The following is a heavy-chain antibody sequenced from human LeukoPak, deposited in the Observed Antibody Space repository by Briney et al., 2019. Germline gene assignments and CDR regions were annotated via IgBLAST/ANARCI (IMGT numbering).Heavy chain of an antibody. V-gene: IGHV3-23*01. CDR1: GFTSSSYA. J-gene: IGHJ2*01. CDR2: ISDSGDTP. CDR3: AQLLDDNPIRWYFAL. D-gene: IGHD1-14*01. Sequence: GGSLRLSRTASGFTSSSYAMSWVRQAPGKGLEWVSSISDSGDTPYYADSVKGLFTISRDNSKNTLYLQMSSLRADDTAVYYCAQLLDDNPIRWYFALWGRGTLVTVSS.